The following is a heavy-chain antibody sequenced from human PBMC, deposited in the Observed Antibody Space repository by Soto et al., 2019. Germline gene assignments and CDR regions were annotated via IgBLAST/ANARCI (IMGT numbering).Heavy chain of an antibody. V-gene: IGHV4-59*08. CDR3: ATCVTNQRIYMGGFDS. J-gene: IGHJ5*01. Sequence: SETLSLTCTVSTDSFSNYFWSWLRQPPGKGLEWIGYVYQSGSPKYNPSLESRVVISTDTSKNQFSLRLSSVTAADTAVSYCATCVTNQRIYMGGFDSWGQGALVTVSS. D-gene: IGHD6-25*01. CDR2: VYQSGSP. CDR1: TDSFSNYF.